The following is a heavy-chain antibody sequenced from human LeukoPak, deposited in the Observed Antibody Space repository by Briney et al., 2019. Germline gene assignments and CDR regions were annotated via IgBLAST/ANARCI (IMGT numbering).Heavy chain of an antibody. J-gene: IGHJ4*01. CDR1: GYSFTSYG. D-gene: IGHD2-15*01. CDR3: ARRYCSGGSCYSPYFDY. CDR2: ISAYNGNT. V-gene: IGHV1-18*01. Sequence: ASVKVSCKASGYSFTSYGISWVRQAPGQGLEWMGWISAYNGNTNSAQTLQGRVTMTTDTSTSTAYMELRNLRSDATGVYYCARRYCSGGSCYSPYFDYWGQGTPVTVSS.